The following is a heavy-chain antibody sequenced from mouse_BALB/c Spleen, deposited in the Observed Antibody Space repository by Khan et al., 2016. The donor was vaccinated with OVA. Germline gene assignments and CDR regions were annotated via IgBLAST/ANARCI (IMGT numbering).Heavy chain of an antibody. CDR2: INPGNGIT. Sequence: QVQLQQSGAELVGPGTSVKVSCKASGYAFTSYLIEWVNQRPGQGLEWIGLINPGNGITNYNEKFRGKATLTADKSSTNAYMQFSSLTSDDSAVYFCARSQLGLRFDYWGQGTTLTVSS. CDR1: GYAFTSYL. CDR3: ARSQLGLRFDY. D-gene: IGHD3-1*01. V-gene: IGHV1-54*01. J-gene: IGHJ2*01.